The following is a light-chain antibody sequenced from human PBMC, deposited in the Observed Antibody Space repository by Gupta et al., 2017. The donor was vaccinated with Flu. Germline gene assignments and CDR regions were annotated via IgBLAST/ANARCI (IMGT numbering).Light chain of an antibody. CDR3: SSYAGSFTFWI. Sequence: QSALTQPRSVPGSPGQSVTIPCTESSSDVGGYNYVSWYQQHPGKAPKLMIYDVTKRPSGIPDRFSSPKSCNTASLTISELQADDEADYYCSSYAGSFTFWIFGGGTRLTVL. CDR2: DVT. V-gene: IGLV2-11*01. J-gene: IGLJ2*01. CDR1: SSDVGGYNY.